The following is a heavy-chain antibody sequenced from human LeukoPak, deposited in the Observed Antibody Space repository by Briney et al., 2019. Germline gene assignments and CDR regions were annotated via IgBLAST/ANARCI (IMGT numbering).Heavy chain of an antibody. V-gene: IGHV3-23*01. J-gene: IGHJ6*04. Sequence: GGSLRLSCAASRFTFSTYAMNWVRQAPGKGLEWVSGISGSGGTTYYADSVKGHFTISRDNSENTLYLQVSSLRAEDTAVYYCAKFYGSHYYYYGMDVWGKGTTVTVSS. CDR3: AKFYGSHYYYYGMDV. CDR2: ISGSGGTT. CDR1: RFTFSTYA. D-gene: IGHD3-10*01.